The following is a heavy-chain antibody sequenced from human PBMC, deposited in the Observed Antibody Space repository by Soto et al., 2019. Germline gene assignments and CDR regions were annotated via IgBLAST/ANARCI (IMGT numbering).Heavy chain of an antibody. CDR3: TATPRNGMGV. CDR1: GFRVSDYW. CDR2: VSNEGSK. V-gene: IGHV3-74*01. J-gene: IGHJ6*02. Sequence: EVQLVESGGGLVQPGGSLRLACAGSGFRVSDYWMHWVRQAPGKGLVWVSRVSNEGSKEYADFVKGRFTLSKDNAKNTLYLEMDSLSVEDTALYYCTATPRNGMGVWGQWTKVTVAS.